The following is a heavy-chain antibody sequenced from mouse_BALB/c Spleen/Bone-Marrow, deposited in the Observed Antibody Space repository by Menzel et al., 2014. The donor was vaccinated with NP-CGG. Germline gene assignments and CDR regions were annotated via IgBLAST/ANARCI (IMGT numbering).Heavy chain of an antibody. Sequence: EVKLMESGPSLVKPSQTLSLTCSVTGDSITSGYWNWIRKFPGNKLEYMGYISYSGSTYYNPFLKSRISITRDTSKNXYYLQLKSVTTEDTATYYCARFGYDYALDYWGQGTSVTVSS. J-gene: IGHJ4*01. CDR2: ISYSGST. V-gene: IGHV3-8*02. CDR1: GDSITSGY. CDR3: ARFGYDYALDY. D-gene: IGHD2-2*01.